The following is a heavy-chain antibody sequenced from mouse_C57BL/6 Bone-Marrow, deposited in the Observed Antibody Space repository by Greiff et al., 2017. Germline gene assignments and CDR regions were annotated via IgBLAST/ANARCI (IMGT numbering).Heavy chain of an antibody. CDR1: GFNIKDYY. D-gene: IGHD1-1*01. Sequence: DVQLQESGAELVRPGASVKLSCTASGFNIKDYYMHWVKQRPEQGLEWIGRIDPEDGDTEYAPKFQGKATMTADTTSNTAYLQLSSLTSEDTAVYYCSIFITTVVAPDYWGQGTTLTVSS. J-gene: IGHJ2*01. CDR2: IDPEDGDT. CDR3: SIFITTVVAPDY. V-gene: IGHV14-1*01.